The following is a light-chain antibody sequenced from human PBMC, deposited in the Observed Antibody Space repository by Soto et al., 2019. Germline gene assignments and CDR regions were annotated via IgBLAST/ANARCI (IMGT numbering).Light chain of an antibody. CDR3: QQYNSYSPT. J-gene: IGKJ1*01. CDR1: QSISYW. CDR2: DAS. V-gene: IGKV1-5*01. Sequence: DIQMTQSPSTLSASVGDRVTITCRASQSISYWLAWYQQKPGKAPKLLIYDASSLKSGVPSRFSGSGSGTEFTLTISSLQPDDFATYYCQQYNSYSPTFGQGTKVDIK.